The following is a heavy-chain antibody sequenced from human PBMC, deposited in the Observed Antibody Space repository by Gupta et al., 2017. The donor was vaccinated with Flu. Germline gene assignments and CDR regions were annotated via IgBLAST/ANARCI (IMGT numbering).Heavy chain of an antibody. CDR1: GGSISSYY. CDR2: IYYSGST. CDR3: AKAEYQLLSAWFDP. Sequence: QVQLQESGPGLVKPSETLSLTCTVSGGSISSYYWSWIRQPPGKGLEWIGYIYYSGSTNYNPSLKSRVTISVDTSKNQFSLKLSSVTAADTAVYYCAKAEYQLLSAWFDPWGQGTLVTVSS. J-gene: IGHJ5*02. V-gene: IGHV4-59*01. D-gene: IGHD2-2*01.